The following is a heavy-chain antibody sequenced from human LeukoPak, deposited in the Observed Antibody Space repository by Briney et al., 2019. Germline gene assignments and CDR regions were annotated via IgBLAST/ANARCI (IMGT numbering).Heavy chain of an antibody. V-gene: IGHV4-39*07. CDR3: ARYYDSSGYYFDAFDI. CDR2: IYYSGST. Sequence: SETLSLTCTVSGGSISSSSYYWGWIRQPPGKGLEWIGSIYYSGSTYYNPSLKSRVTISVDTSKNQFSLKLSSVTAADTAVYYCARYYDSSGYYFDAFDIWGQGTMVTVSS. CDR1: GGSISSSSYY. D-gene: IGHD3-22*01. J-gene: IGHJ3*02.